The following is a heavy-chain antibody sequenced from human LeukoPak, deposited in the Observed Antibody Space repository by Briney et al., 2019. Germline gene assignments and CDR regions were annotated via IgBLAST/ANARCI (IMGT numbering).Heavy chain of an antibody. J-gene: IGHJ4*02. D-gene: IGHD1-26*01. Sequence: GGSLRLSCTASGFTFGDYAMSWVRQAPGKGLEWVGFIRSKAYGGTTEYAASVKGRFTISRDDPKSIAYLQMSSLKTEDTAVYYCTRDLRMATKSNPDYWGQGTLVTVSS. V-gene: IGHV3-49*04. CDR3: TRDLRMATKSNPDY. CDR2: IRSKAYGGTT. CDR1: GFTFGDYA.